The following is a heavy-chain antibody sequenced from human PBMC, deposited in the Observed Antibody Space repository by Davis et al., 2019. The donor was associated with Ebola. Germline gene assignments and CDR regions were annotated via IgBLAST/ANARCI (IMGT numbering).Heavy chain of an antibody. J-gene: IGHJ4*02. V-gene: IGHV3-23*01. Sequence: GGSLRLSCPASGFSFSNYAMAWVRQVPGKGLEWLSSISNGGSVIDYADSVKGRFTISRDNYINTLYLQMISLRVDDTALYYCAKGGPIAASGTKSIDSWGQGTLVTVSS. D-gene: IGHD6-13*01. CDR2: ISNGGSVI. CDR3: AKGGPIAASGTKSIDS. CDR1: GFSFSNYA.